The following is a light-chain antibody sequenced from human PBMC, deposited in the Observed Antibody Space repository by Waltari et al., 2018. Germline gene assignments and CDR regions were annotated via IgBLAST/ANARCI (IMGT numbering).Light chain of an antibody. CDR1: QSVGSY. J-gene: IGKJ3*01. CDR2: DAS. Sequence: EIVLTQSPATLSLSPGERATLSCRASQSVGSYLAWYQQKPGQAPRLLIYDASNRATGIPARFSGSGSGTDFTLTISSLEPEDFAVYYCQQRSNWPPFTFGPGTKVDI. CDR3: QQRSNWPPFT. V-gene: IGKV3-11*01.